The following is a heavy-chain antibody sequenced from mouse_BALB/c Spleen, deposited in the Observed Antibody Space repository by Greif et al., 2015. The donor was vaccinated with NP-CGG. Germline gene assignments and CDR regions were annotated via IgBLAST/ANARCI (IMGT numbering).Heavy chain of an antibody. CDR1: GYAFSSYW. Sequence: QVQLKESGAELVRPGSSVKISCKAPGYAFSSYWMNWVKQRPGQGLEWIGQIYPGDGDTNYNGKFKGKATLTADKSSSTAYMQPRSLKSEDSAVYFCARSQGYYFDYWGQGTTLTVSS. V-gene: IGHV1-80*01. J-gene: IGHJ2*01. CDR2: IYPGDGDT. CDR3: ARSQGYYFDY.